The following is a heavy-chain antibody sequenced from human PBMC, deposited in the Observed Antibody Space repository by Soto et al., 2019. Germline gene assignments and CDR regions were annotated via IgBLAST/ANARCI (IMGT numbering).Heavy chain of an antibody. CDR3: AHRLSAAGRFDH. V-gene: IGHV2-5*01. Sequence: QITLKESGPTLVTPRQTLTLTCTFSGFSLDTRGVGVGWVRQPPGKALEWLALIYGNDEQRLNPSLQSRLTIAKDTPKSQVVLTMTNMDPVDTATYFCAHRLSAAGRFDHWGQGTLVSVSS. D-gene: IGHD6-13*01. J-gene: IGHJ5*02. CDR2: IYGNDEQ. CDR1: GFSLDTRGVG.